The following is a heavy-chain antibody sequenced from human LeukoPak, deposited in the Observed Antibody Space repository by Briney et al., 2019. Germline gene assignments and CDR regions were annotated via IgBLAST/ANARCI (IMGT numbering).Heavy chain of an antibody. CDR2: INPNSGGST. Sequence: ASVKVSCKASGYTFTGYYMHWVRQAPGQGLEWMGRINPNSGGSTSYAQKFQGRVTMTRDTSTSTVYMELSSLRSEDTAVYYCARDRGSGWYYYYYGMDVWGQGTTVTVSS. D-gene: IGHD6-19*01. V-gene: IGHV1-46*01. J-gene: IGHJ6*02. CDR1: GYTFTGYY. CDR3: ARDRGSGWYYYYYGMDV.